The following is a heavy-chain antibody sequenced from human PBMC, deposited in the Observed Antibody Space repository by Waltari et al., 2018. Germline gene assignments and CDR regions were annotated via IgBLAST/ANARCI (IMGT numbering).Heavy chain of an antibody. CDR1: GYTFTGYS. Sequence: QVQLVQSGAEVKKPGASVKVSCKASGYTFTGYSMHWVRQAPGQGLEWMGRINPNSGGTNYAQKFQGRVTMTRDTSISTAYMELSRLRSDDTAVYYCARVAGTGGRNWFDPWGQGTLVTVSS. V-gene: IGHV1-2*06. J-gene: IGHJ5*02. D-gene: IGHD6-13*01. CDR2: INPNSGGT. CDR3: ARVAGTGGRNWFDP.